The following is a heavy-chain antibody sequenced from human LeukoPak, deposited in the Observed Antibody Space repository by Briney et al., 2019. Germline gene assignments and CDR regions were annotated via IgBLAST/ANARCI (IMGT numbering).Heavy chain of an antibody. D-gene: IGHD3-22*01. CDR1: GGTFSNYA. V-gene: IGHV1-69*04. Sequence: ASVKVSCKASGGTFSNYAINWVRQAPGQGLEWMGRIIPILGIANYAQKFQGRVTITADKSTTTAYMELSSLRSEDTAVYYCARAGSSGPLSTLPRNFDYWGQGTLVTVSS. CDR2: IIPILGIA. CDR3: ARAGSSGPLSTLPRNFDY. J-gene: IGHJ4*02.